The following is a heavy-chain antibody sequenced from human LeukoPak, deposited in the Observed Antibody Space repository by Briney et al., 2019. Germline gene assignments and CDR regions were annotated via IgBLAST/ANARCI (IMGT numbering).Heavy chain of an antibody. CDR2: VSWNGSRT. CDR3: ARDGTSCYFSSCYYYYYMDV. V-gene: IGHV3-35*01. Sequence: GGSLRLSCAASGFTFSNSDMNWVHQAPGKGLEWVSGVSWNGSRTHYADSVKGRFIISRDNSRNTLYLQTNSLRAEDTAVYYCARDGTSCYFSSCYYYYYMDVWGKGTTVTVSS. J-gene: IGHJ6*03. CDR1: GFTFSNSD. D-gene: IGHD2-2*01.